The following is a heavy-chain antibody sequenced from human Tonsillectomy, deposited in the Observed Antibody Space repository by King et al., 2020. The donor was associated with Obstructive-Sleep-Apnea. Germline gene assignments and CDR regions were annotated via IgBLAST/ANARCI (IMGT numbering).Heavy chain of an antibody. CDR3: ARGRRGYYDSSGFY. J-gene: IGHJ4*02. Sequence: VQLQQWGAGLLKPSETLSLTCAVYGGSFSGYYWSWIRQPPGKGLEWIGEINHSGSTNYNPSLKSRVTISVDTSKNQFSLKLSSVTAADTAVYYCARGRRGYYDSSGFYWGQGTLVTVSS. D-gene: IGHD3-22*01. V-gene: IGHV4-34*01. CDR2: INHSGST. CDR1: GGSFSGYY.